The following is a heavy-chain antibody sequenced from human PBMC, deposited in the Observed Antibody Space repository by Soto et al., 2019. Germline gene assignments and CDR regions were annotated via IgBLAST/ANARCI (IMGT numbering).Heavy chain of an antibody. CDR1: GYTFTGYY. J-gene: IGHJ5*02. D-gene: IGHD5-18*01. V-gene: IGHV1-2*04. CDR2: INPNSGGT. Sequence: ASVKVSCKASGYTFTGYYMHWVRQAPGQGLEWMGWINPNSGGTNYAQKFQGWVTMTRDTSISTAYMELSRLRSDDTAVYYCARDLPSYGHNWFDPWGQGTLVTVSS. CDR3: ARDLPSYGHNWFDP.